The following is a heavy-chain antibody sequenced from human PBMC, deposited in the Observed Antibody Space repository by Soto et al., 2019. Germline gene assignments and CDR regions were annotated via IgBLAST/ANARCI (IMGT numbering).Heavy chain of an antibody. D-gene: IGHD5-18*01. J-gene: IGHJ4*02. V-gene: IGHV3-21*01. CDR1: GFTFGSYS. CDR2: ISSSSSYI. CDR3: ARDQPGYSYGYGLGY. Sequence: EVQLVESGGALVKPGGSLRLSFAASGFTFGSYSMNWVRQAPGKGLEWVSSISSSSSYIYYADSVKGRFTISRDNAKNSLYLQMNSLRAEDTAVYYCARDQPGYSYGYGLGYWGQGTLVTVSS.